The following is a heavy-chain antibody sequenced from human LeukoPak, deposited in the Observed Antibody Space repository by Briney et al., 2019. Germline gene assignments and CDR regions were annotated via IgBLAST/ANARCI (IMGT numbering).Heavy chain of an antibody. J-gene: IGHJ5*02. V-gene: IGHV4-34*01. D-gene: IGHD3-10*01. CDR2: INHSGST. CDR1: GGSLSNYY. CDR3: ARGPASGSNFAWFDP. Sequence: SSETLSLTCAVYGGSLSNYYWSWIRQPPGKGLEWIGEINHSGSTKYSPSLKSRVTISVDMSKNQLSLELSSVTAADTAVYYCARGPASGSNFAWFDPWGHGTLVTVSS.